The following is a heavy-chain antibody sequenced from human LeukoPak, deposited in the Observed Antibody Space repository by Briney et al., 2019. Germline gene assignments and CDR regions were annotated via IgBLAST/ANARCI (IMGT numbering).Heavy chain of an antibody. CDR3: ARVVVGDIAAFDI. CDR1: GYTFTSYY. Sequence: ASVKVSCKASGYTFTSYYMHWVRQAPGQGLEWMGIINPSGGSTSCAQKFQGRVTMTRDTSTSTVYMELSSLRSEDTAVYYCARVVVGDIAAFDIWGQGTMVTVSS. V-gene: IGHV1-46*01. J-gene: IGHJ3*02. D-gene: IGHD4-17*01. CDR2: INPSGGST.